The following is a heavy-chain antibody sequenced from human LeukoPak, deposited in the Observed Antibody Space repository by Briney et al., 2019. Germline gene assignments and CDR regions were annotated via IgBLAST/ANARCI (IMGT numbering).Heavy chain of an antibody. J-gene: IGHJ3*02. CDR3: ARGDSSWNDAFDI. CDR2: IIPILGIA. CDR1: GGTFSSYA. D-gene: IGHD6-13*01. Sequence: PAASVKVSCKASGGTFSSYAISWVRQAPGQGLEWMGRIIPILGIANYAQKFQGRVTITADKSTSTAYMELSSLRSEDTAVYYCARGDSSWNDAFDIWGQGTMVTVSS. V-gene: IGHV1-69*04.